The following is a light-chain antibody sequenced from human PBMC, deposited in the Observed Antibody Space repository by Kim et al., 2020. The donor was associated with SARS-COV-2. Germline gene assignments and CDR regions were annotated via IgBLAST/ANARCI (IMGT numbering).Light chain of an antibody. V-gene: IGLV1-51*01. CDR1: SSNIGNND. CDR3: GTWDSSLSAVV. CDR2: DSD. J-gene: IGLJ2*01. Sequence: QSVLTQPPSVSAAPGQKVTISCSGSSSNIGNNDVSWYQQFPGTAPKLLICDSDVRPSGIPDRFSGSKSGTSATLDITGLQTGDEADYYCGTWDSSLSAVVFGGGTQLTVL.